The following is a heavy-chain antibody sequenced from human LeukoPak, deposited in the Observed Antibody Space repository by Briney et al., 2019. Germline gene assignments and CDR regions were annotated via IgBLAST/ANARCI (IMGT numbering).Heavy chain of an antibody. J-gene: IGHJ1*01. CDR2: IYTSGST. Sequence: SETLSLTCTVSGGSVTSGSYYWSWIRQPAGKGLEWIGRIYTSGSTNYNPSLKSRVTISVDTSKNQFSLKLSSVTAADTAVYYCARMVDSSGFSPCQHWGQGTLVTVSS. V-gene: IGHV4-61*02. D-gene: IGHD3-22*01. CDR3: ARMVDSSGFSPCQH. CDR1: GGSVTSGSYY.